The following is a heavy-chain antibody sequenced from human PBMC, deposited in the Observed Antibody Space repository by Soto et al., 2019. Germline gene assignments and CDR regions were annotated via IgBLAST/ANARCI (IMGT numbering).Heavy chain of an antibody. CDR3: ARSLGIRTAMVIGGFDY. Sequence: GGSLRLSCAASVFTLSSYGMHWVRQAPGKGLEWVAVIWYDGSNKYYADSVKGRFTISRDNSKNTLYLQMNSLRAEDTAVYYCARSLGIRTAMVIGGFDYWGQGTLVTVSS. J-gene: IGHJ4*02. CDR2: IWYDGSNK. D-gene: IGHD5-18*01. CDR1: VFTLSSYG. V-gene: IGHV3-33*01.